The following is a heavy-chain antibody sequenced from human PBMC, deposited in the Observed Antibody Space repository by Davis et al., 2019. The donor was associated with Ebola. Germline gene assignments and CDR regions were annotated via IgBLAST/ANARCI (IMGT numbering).Heavy chain of an antibody. CDR3: TTTTDAFDI. V-gene: IGHV3-73*01. CDR1: GFTFSGSA. D-gene: IGHD1-7*01. Sequence: PSETLSLTCAASGFTFSGSAMHWVRQASGKGLEWVGRIRSKANSYATAYAASVKGRFTISRDDSKNTAYLQMNSLKTEDTAVYYCTTTTDAFDIWGQGTMVTVSS. J-gene: IGHJ3*02. CDR2: IRSKANSYAT.